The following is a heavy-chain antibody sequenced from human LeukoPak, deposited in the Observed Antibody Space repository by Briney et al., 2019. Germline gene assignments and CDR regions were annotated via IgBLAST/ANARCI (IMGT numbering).Heavy chain of an antibody. CDR1: GFTSSSYA. J-gene: IGHJ4*02. CDR3: AKDRIFGVVIDYYFDY. D-gene: IGHD3-3*01. Sequence: GGSLRLSCAASGFTSSSYAMSWVRQAPGKGLEWVSAISGSGGSTYYADSVKGRFTISRDNSKNTLYLQMNSLRAEDTAVYYCAKDRIFGVVIDYYFDYWGQGTLVTVSS. V-gene: IGHV3-23*01. CDR2: ISGSGGST.